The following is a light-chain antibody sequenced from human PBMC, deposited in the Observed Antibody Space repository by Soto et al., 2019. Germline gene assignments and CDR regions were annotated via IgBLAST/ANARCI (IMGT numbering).Light chain of an antibody. CDR3: QQRSNWPRLT. CDR1: QSVSSSY. Sequence: EIGLTQSPGTLSLSPGERATLSCRASQSVSSSYLAWYQQKPGQAPRLLIYGASSRATGIPGRFSGSGSGTDFTLTISRLEPEDFAVYYCQQRSNWPRLTFGGGTKVEIK. J-gene: IGKJ4*01. V-gene: IGKV3D-20*02. CDR2: GAS.